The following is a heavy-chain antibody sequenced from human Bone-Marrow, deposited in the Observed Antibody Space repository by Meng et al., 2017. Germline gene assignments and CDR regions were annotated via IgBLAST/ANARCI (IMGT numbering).Heavy chain of an antibody. Sequence: QRMESGGAVVKRWVCLRLCCAASGFTFSHAWMTWVRQAPGKGLEWIGRMESNVDGGTVDYAAAVKGRFFISRDDSENTFYLQMNSLKTEDTAVYYCSGHVDYWGHGTLVTVSS. J-gene: IGHJ4*01. CDR2: MESNVDGGTV. V-gene: IGHV3-15*02. CDR3: SGHVDY. CDR1: GFTFSHAW.